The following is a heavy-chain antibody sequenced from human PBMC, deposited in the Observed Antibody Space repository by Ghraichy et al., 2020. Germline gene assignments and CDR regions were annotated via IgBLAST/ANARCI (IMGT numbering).Heavy chain of an antibody. V-gene: IGHV4-59*08. CDR1: GGSISSYY. J-gene: IGHJ4*02. Sequence: SETLSLTCAVSGGSISSYYWSWIRQPPGKGLEWIGYISYIGSTNYNPSLKSRVTISLDTSKNQFSLKLSSVTAADTAVYYCARHRMDPTSFDYWGQGTLVTVSS. CDR2: ISYIGST. CDR3: ARHRMDPTSFDY. D-gene: IGHD2-15*01.